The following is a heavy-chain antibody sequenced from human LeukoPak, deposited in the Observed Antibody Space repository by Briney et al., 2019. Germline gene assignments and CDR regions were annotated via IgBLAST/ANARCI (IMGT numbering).Heavy chain of an antibody. J-gene: IGHJ5*02. CDR1: GFTFSNYA. D-gene: IGHD6-19*01. V-gene: IGHV3-30-3*01. CDR2: ISFDGSDK. Sequence: GGSLRLSCAASGFTFSNYAMHWVRQAPGKGLEWVAFISFDGSDKYYADSVKGRFPISRDNSKNTLYLQMNSVRAEDTAVYYCARDQPGTYTLSSTWGQGTLVTVSS. CDR3: ARDQPGTYTLSST.